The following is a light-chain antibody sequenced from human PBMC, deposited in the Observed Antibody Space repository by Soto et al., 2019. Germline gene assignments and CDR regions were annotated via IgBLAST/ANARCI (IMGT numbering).Light chain of an antibody. J-gene: IGKJ5*01. CDR2: DAS. Sequence: EVVLTQSPGTLSLSPGERATLSCRASQSVSFRYLAWYQQRPGQAPRLLIYDASTRANGIPDRFSGSGSGTAFTLTISRLETEDFAVYYCQPSGRLPITVGQGTRLDIK. CDR3: QPSGRLPIT. CDR1: QSVSFRY. V-gene: IGKV3-20*01.